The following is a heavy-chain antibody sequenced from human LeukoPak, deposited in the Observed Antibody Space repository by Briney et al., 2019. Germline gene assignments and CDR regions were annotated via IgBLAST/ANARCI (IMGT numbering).Heavy chain of an antibody. V-gene: IGHV1-2*02. D-gene: IGHD6-13*01. J-gene: IGHJ5*02. CDR1: GYTFTVYY. CDR3: ARDRDRAAADTWFDP. CDR2: INPNSGGT. Sequence: ASVTVSFKASGYTFTVYYMHWVRQAPGQGLEWMGWINPNSGGTNYAQNFQGRVTMTRDTSISTAYMELSSLRSDDTAVYYCARDRDRAAADTWFDPWGQGALVTVSS.